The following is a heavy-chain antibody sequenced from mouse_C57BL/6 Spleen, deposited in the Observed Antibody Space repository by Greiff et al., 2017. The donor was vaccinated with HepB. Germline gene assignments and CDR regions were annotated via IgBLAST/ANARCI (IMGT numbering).Heavy chain of an antibody. J-gene: IGHJ1*03. CDR1: GFTFSDYG. Sequence: EVNVVESGGGLVKPGGSLKLSCAASGFTFSDYGMHWVRQAPEKGLEWVAYISSGSSTIYYADTVKGRFTISRDNAKNTLFLQMTSLRSEDTAMYYCARGILYSNYGYFDVWGTGTTVTVSS. V-gene: IGHV5-17*01. CDR3: ARGILYSNYGYFDV. D-gene: IGHD2-5*01. CDR2: ISSGSSTI.